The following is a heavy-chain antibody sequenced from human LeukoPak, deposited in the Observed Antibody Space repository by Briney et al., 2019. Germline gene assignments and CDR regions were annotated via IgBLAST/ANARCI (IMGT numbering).Heavy chain of an antibody. CDR2: TSHGGRT. V-gene: IGHV4-34*01. CDR3: ARGIVVRPPWFDP. CDR1: GGSFSDHY. J-gene: IGHJ5*02. Sequence: SETLSLTCAVHGGSFSDHYWNWIRQPPGKGLEWIGETSHGGRTNYNPSLKSRVTISVDTSKNHFSLKLTSVTAADTAMYYCARGIVVRPPWFDPWGQGTLVTVSS. D-gene: IGHD2-21*01.